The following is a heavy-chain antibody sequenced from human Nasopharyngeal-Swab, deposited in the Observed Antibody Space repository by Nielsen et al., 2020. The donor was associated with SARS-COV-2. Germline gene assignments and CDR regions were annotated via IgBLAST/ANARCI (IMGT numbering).Heavy chain of an antibody. J-gene: IGHJ6*02. Sequence: SETLSLTCAVYGGSFSGYYWSWIGHPPGKGLEWIGEINHSGSTNYNPSLKRRVTISVDTSKNQFSVKLSSVTAADTAVYYCARASSWAYYYYGMDVWGQGTTVTVSS. D-gene: IGHD6-13*01. CDR3: ARASSWAYYYYGMDV. CDR1: GGSFSGYY. CDR2: INHSGST. V-gene: IGHV4-34*01.